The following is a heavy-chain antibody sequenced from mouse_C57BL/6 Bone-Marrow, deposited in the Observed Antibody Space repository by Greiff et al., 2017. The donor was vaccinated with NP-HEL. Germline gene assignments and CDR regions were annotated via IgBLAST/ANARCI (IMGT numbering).Heavy chain of an antibody. J-gene: IGHJ3*01. CDR2: ISSGGSYT. CDR3: ANFGVTSFAY. V-gene: IGHV5-6*01. CDR1: GFTFSSYG. Sequence: EVQLVESGGDLVKPGGSLKLSCAASGFTFSSYGMYWVRQTPDKRLEWVATISSGGSYTYYPDSVKGRFTISRDNAKNTLYLQMSSLKSDDTAMDYCANFGVTSFAYWGQGTLVTVSA. D-gene: IGHD2-2*01.